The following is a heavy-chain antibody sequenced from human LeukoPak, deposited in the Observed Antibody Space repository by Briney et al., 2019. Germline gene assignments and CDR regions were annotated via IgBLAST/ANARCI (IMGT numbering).Heavy chain of an antibody. CDR2: IYPGDSDT. Sequence: GASLQISCKGSGYSFTSYWIGWVRQMPGKGLEWMGIIYPGDSDTRYSPSFQGQVTISADKSISTAYLQWSSLKASDTAMYYCARSHVNYYDSSGYDAFDIWGQGTMVTVSS. J-gene: IGHJ3*02. D-gene: IGHD3-22*01. V-gene: IGHV5-51*01. CDR3: ARSHVNYYDSSGYDAFDI. CDR1: GYSFTSYW.